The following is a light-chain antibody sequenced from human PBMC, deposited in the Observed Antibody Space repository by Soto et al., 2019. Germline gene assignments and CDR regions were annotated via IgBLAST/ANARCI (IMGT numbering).Light chain of an antibody. J-gene: IGKJ1*01. CDR2: ATS. CDR3: HQFDSSLT. CDR1: QSVSSSF. V-gene: IGKV3-20*01. Sequence: EILLTQSPATLSLSPGEGATLSCRASQSVSSSFLAWYQQQPGQAPRLLIYATSRRAPGIPDRFSGSGSGTDFTLTISRLDPEYFVVYYCHQFDSSLTFGQGTKVEIK.